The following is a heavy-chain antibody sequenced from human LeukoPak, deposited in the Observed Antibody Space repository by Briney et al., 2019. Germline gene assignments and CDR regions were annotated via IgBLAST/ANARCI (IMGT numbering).Heavy chain of an antibody. J-gene: IGHJ6*03. D-gene: IGHD4-17*01. CDR2: IYYSGIT. V-gene: IGHV4-39*01. CDR1: GGSISSSSYY. CDR3: ARHYGDHEVYYYYYYMDV. Sequence: SETLSLXCTVSGGSISSSSYYWGWIRQPPGKGLEWIGSIYYSGITYYNPSLKSRVTISVDTSKNQFSLKLSSVTAADTAVYYCARHYGDHEVYYYYYYMDVWGKGTTVTVSS.